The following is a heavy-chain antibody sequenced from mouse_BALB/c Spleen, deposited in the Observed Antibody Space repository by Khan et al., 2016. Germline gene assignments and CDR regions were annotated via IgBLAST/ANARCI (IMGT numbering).Heavy chain of an antibody. V-gene: IGHV14-3*02. CDR3: SPCGRVFAF. CDR2: IDPGNSNT. Sequence: VQLQQSGAELVKPGASVKLSCTASGFNIKDTYMHWLKQRPEQGLEWIGRIDPGNSNTIYDPKFQGKATITTDTSTNTAYLQLSSLTSEDTAVSYCSPCGRVFAFWGQGTPVTVSA. J-gene: IGHJ3*01. CDR1: GFNIKDTY.